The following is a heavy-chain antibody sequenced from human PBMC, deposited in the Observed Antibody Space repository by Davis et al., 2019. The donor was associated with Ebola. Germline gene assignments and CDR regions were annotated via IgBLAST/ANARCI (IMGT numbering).Heavy chain of an antibody. CDR3: ARDLKIRYFDWSPYFDY. CDR2: IYYSGST. Sequence: SETLSLTCSVSGGSISSGGYYWSWIRQHPGKGLEWIGYIYYSGSTYYNPSLKSRVTISVDTSKNQFSLKLSSVTAADTAVYYCARDLKIRYFDWSPYFDYWGQGTLVTVSS. J-gene: IGHJ4*02. CDR1: GGSISSGGYY. D-gene: IGHD3-9*01. V-gene: IGHV4-31*03.